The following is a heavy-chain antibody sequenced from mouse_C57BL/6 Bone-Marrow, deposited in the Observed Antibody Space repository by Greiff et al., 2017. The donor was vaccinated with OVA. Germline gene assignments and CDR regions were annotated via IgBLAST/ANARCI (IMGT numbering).Heavy chain of an antibody. J-gene: IGHJ3*01. Sequence: VQLQQSGAELVRPGTSVKVSCKASGYAFTNYLIEWVKQRPGQGLEWIGVINPGSGGTNYNEKFKGKATLTADKSSSTAYMQLSSLTSEDSAVYCCAHYGSSSWFAYWGQGTLVTVSA. D-gene: IGHD1-1*01. CDR1: GYAFTNYL. CDR2: INPGSGGT. V-gene: IGHV1-54*01. CDR3: AHYGSSSWFAY.